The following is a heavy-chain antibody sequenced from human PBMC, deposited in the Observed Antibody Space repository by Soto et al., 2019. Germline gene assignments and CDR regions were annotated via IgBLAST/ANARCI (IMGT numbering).Heavy chain of an antibody. CDR1: GFTFSSYA. V-gene: IGHV3-30-3*01. CDR3: ARDGWNYVARYAFDI. Sequence: PGGSLRLSCAASGFTFSSYAMDWVRQAPGKGLEWVAVISNDGSNKYYADSVKGRFTISRDNSKNTLYLQMNSQRAEDTAVYYCARDGWNYVARYAFDIWGQGTMVTVSS. CDR2: ISNDGSNK. J-gene: IGHJ3*02. D-gene: IGHD1-7*01.